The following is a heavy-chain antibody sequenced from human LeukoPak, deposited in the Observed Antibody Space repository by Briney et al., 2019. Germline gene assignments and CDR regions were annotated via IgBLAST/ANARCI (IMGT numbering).Heavy chain of an antibody. J-gene: IGHJ5*02. Sequence: ASVKVSCKASGYTFTGYCMHWVRQAPGQGLEWMGWINPNSGGTNYAQKFQGRVTMTRDTSISTAYMELSRLRSDDTAVYHCATRGVVVPAANINWFDPWGQGTLVTVSS. CDR2: INPNSGGT. CDR1: GYTFTGYC. D-gene: IGHD2-2*01. V-gene: IGHV1-2*02. CDR3: ATRGVVVPAANINWFDP.